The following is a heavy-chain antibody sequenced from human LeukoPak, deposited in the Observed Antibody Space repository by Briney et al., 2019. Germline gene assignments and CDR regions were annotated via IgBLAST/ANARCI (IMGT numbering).Heavy chain of an antibody. J-gene: IGHJ4*02. D-gene: IGHD5-24*01. CDR2: ISGSGGST. V-gene: IGHV3-23*01. Sequence: PGGSLRLSCAASGFTFSSYAMSWVRQAPGKGLEWVSAISGSGGSTYYADSVKGRFTISRDNSKNTLYLQMNSLRAEDTAVNYCAKANGYNSIYYFDYWGQGTLVTVSS. CDR1: GFTFSSYA. CDR3: AKANGYNSIYYFDY.